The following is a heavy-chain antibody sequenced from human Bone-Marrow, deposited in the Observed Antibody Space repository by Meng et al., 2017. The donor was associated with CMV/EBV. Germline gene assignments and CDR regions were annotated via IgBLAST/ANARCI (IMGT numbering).Heavy chain of an antibody. CDR3: ASHIVLVPAAMEGDDYFDY. CDR1: GGSISSSSYY. CDR2: IYYSENT. D-gene: IGHD2-2*01. J-gene: IGHJ4*02. Sequence: SETLSLTCTVSGGSISSSSYYWGWIRQPPGKGLEWIGSIYYSENTFYNPSLKSRVTISLDTSKNQFSLKLSSVTAADTAVYYCASHIVLVPAAMEGDDYFDYWGQGTLVTVYS. V-gene: IGHV4-39*07.